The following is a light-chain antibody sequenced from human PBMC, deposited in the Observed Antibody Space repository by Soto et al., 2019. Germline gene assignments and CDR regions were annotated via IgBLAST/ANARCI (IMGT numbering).Light chain of an antibody. Sequence: EIVLTQSPGTLSLSPGERATLSCRASQSVSSIYLAWYQQKPGQAPRLLVYGASSRATGIPDRFSGSGSGTDFTLTISSLEPEDFAVYYCQQYGSSPQTFGQGTKVDI. J-gene: IGKJ1*01. CDR3: QQYGSSPQT. CDR2: GAS. V-gene: IGKV3-20*01. CDR1: QSVSSIY.